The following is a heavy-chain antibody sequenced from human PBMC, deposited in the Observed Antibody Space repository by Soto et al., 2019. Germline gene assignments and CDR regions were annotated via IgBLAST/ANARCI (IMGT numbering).Heavy chain of an antibody. Sequence: ASVKVSCKASGFTFTSSAVQWVRQARGQRLEWIGWIVVGSGNTNYAQKFQERVTMTRDMSTSTAYMELSSLRSEDTAVYYCATGDPITMVRGVIITWEVWGQGTLVTVSS. V-gene: IGHV1-58*01. CDR3: ATGDPITMVRGVIITWEV. D-gene: IGHD3-10*01. J-gene: IGHJ4*02. CDR2: IVVGSGNT. CDR1: GFTFTSSA.